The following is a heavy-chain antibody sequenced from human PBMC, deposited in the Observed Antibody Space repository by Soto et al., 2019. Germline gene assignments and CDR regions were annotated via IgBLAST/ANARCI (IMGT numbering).Heavy chain of an antibody. Sequence: QVQLVESGGGVVQPGRSLRLSCAASGFTFSSYGMHWVRQASGKGLEWVAVISYDGSNKYYADSVKGRFTISRDNSKNTLYLQMNSLRAEDTAVYYCAKLGGATPDYWGQGTLVTVSS. CDR3: AKLGGATPDY. V-gene: IGHV3-30*18. CDR1: GFTFSSYG. J-gene: IGHJ4*02. CDR2: ISYDGSNK. D-gene: IGHD3-16*01.